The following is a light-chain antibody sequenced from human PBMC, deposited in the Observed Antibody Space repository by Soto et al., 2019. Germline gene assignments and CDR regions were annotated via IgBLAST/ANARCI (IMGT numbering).Light chain of an antibody. Sequence: EIVLTQSPGTLSLSPGERATLSCRASQSVSGDYLVWYQQKPGQAPRLLIYGASYRATGIPDRFSGSGSGTDFTLTISRLEPEDFAVYYCQQYGSSPLTFCQGTKVEIK. CDR3: QQYGSSPLT. CDR1: QSVSGDY. J-gene: IGKJ1*01. V-gene: IGKV3-20*01. CDR2: GAS.